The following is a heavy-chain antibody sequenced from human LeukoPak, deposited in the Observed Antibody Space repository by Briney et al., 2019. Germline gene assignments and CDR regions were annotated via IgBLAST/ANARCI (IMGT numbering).Heavy chain of an antibody. CDR1: GYTFTSYY. V-gene: IGHV1-46*01. D-gene: IGHD6-19*01. CDR3: AKCRVSSSGSADH. J-gene: IGHJ5*02. CDR2: INPSGGST. Sequence: ASVKVSCKASGYTFTSYYMHWVRQAPGQGLEWMGTINPSGGSTTYAQKFQGRVTMTRDMSTTTVYMEMSNLRSEDTAVYYCAKCRVSSSGSADHWGQGTLVIVSS.